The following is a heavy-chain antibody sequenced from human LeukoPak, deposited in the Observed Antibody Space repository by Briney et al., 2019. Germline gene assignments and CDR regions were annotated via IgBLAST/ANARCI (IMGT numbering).Heavy chain of an antibody. V-gene: IGHV3-48*04. Sequence: GGSLRLSCVASGCTFNTYSMNWFRQAPGKGLEWISYISSSSATIYYADSVKGRFTISRDNAKNSLYLQMNSLRAEDTAVYYCARGRDLFDSWGQGTLVIVSS. CDR1: GCTFNTYS. CDR2: ISSSSATI. J-gene: IGHJ4*02. CDR3: ARGRDLFDS.